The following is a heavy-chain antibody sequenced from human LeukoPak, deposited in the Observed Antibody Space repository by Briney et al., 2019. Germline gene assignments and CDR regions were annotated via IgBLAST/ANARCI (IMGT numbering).Heavy chain of an antibody. Sequence: GGSLRLSCAASGFTFSNHWMSWVRQAPGKGLEWVANIKHDGSEKYYVDSVKGRFTISRDNAKNSLYLQLNSPRAEDTAVYYCATDWGFGELFSRFHYWGQGTLVTVSS. CDR3: ATDWGFGELFSRFHY. V-gene: IGHV3-7*03. CDR1: GFTFSNHW. J-gene: IGHJ4*02. CDR2: IKHDGSEK. D-gene: IGHD3-10*01.